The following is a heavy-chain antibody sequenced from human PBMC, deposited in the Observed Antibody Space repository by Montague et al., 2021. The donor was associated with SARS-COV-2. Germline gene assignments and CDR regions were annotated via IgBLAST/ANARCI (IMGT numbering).Heavy chain of an antibody. V-gene: IGHV4-59*08. Sequence: SETLSLTCTVSNGSIGGHYWKWIRQSPGRGLEWLAYIHYRGTTDYNPSLKSRLTLSVDTSKNQFSLTLTSLTAADTAIYYCARLSGSGSYLAFDYWGQGTLVTVSS. D-gene: IGHD3-10*01. CDR3: ARLSGSGSYLAFDY. CDR1: NGSIGGHY. J-gene: IGHJ4*02. CDR2: IHYRGTT.